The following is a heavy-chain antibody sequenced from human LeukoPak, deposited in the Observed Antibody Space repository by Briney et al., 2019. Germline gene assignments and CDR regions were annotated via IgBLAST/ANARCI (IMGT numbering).Heavy chain of an antibody. D-gene: IGHD5-24*01. CDR1: GYSFTKYW. CDR3: ARRADGYNSGDAFDI. V-gene: IGHV5-51*01. J-gene: IGHJ3*02. CDR2: IYPGDSDT. Sequence: GESLKISCKGSGYSFTKYWIGWVRQMPGKGLEWMGIIYPGDSDTRYSPSFQGQVTISADKSISTAYLQWSSLKASDTAMYYCARRADGYNSGDAFDIWGQGTMVTVSS.